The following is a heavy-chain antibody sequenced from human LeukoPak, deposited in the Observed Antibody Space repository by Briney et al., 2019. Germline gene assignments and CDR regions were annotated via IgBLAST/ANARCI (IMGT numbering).Heavy chain of an antibody. Sequence: GGSLRLSCAASGFTFSSYAMHWVRQAPGKGLEWVAVISYDGSNKYYADSVKGRFTISRDNSKNTLYLQMNSLRAEDTAVYYCARKSSGWYDYWDQGTLVTVSS. CDR1: GFTFSSYA. CDR2: ISYDGSNK. V-gene: IGHV3-30*04. CDR3: ARKSSGWYDY. J-gene: IGHJ4*02. D-gene: IGHD6-19*01.